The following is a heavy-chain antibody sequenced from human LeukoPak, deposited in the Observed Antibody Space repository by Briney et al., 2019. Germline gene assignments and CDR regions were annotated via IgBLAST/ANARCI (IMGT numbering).Heavy chain of an antibody. Sequence: ASVKVSCKASGYAFASYVISWVRQAPGQGLEWMGWISAYNGNTDYAQKLQGRVTVTTDTSTSTAYMELRSLRSDDTAVYYCARDIRGPLDYWGQGTRVTVSS. CDR1: GYAFASYV. CDR3: ARDIRGPLDY. V-gene: IGHV1-18*01. CDR2: ISAYNGNT. J-gene: IGHJ4*02.